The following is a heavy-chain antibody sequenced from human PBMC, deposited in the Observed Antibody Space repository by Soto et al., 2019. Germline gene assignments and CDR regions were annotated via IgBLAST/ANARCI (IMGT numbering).Heavy chain of an antibody. CDR2: IYYSRST. D-gene: IGHD6-6*01. V-gene: IGHV4-61*01. CDR3: ARDSIIPARDQSKKGAPESYSYYYCMDV. CDR1: GGSVSSGSYY. Sequence: SETLSLTCTVSGGSVSSGSYYWSWIRQPPGKGLEWIGYIYYSRSTNYNPSLKSRVTISVDTSKNQFSLKLSSVTAADTAVYYCARDSIIPARDQSKKGAPESYSYYYCMDVWGHGXTVTVPS. J-gene: IGHJ6*02.